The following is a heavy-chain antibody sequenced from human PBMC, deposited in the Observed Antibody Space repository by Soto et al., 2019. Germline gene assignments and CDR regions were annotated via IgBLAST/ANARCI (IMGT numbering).Heavy chain of an antibody. Sequence: EVQLVESGGGLVQPGGSLRLSCAASGFTFSRYDMHWVRQVRGEGLEWVSGIGTAGDTYYPDSVKGRFTISRENAKNSLYLQMDSLRAEDTAVYYCARGIAAEGGDAFDIWGRGTMVTVSS. V-gene: IGHV3-13*01. CDR2: IGTAGDT. CDR1: GFTFSRYD. J-gene: IGHJ3*02. CDR3: ARGIAAEGGDAFDI. D-gene: IGHD6-13*01.